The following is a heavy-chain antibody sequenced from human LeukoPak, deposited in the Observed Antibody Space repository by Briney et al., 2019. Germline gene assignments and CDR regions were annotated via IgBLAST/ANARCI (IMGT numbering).Heavy chain of an antibody. Sequence: GGSLRLSCAVSGSRVSDYYMSWVRPAPGKGLEWVGLIRDSSEAFYADFVRGRFAISRDESENTLYLQMNSLRVEDTAVYFCARDRAALQDWVEFDPWGQGTPVIVSS. J-gene: IGHJ5*02. CDR1: GSRVSDYY. CDR2: IRDSSEA. CDR3: ARDRAALQDWVEFDP. V-gene: IGHV3-66*03. D-gene: IGHD3/OR15-3a*01.